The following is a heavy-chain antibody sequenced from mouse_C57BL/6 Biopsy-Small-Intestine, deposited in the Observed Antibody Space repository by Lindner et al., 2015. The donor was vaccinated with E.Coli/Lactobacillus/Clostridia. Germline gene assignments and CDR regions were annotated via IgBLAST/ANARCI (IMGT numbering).Heavy chain of an antibody. CDR3: ARRDGFGYYFDY. D-gene: IGHD2-3*01. CDR2: ISSGSSTI. V-gene: IGHV5-17*01. J-gene: IGHJ2*01. CDR1: GFTFSDYG. Sequence: VQLQESGGGLVKPGGSRIVSCAASGFTFSDYGMHWVRQAPEKGLEWVAYISSGSSTIYYADTVKGRFTISRDNAKNTLFLQMTSLRSEDTAMYYCARRDGFGYYFDYWGQGTTLTVSS.